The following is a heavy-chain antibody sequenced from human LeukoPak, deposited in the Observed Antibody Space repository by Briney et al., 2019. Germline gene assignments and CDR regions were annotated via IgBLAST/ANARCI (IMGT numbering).Heavy chain of an antibody. D-gene: IGHD1-26*01. CDR2: IRSKAYGGTA. J-gene: IGHJ4*02. Sequence: GGSLRLSCTASGFTSGDYAMSWVRQAPGKGLEWVGFIRSKAYGGTAEYAASVKGRFTISRDDSKSIAYLQMNSLKTEDTAVYYCTKSGTAIVGTTAAYYFDYWGQGTLVTVSS. V-gene: IGHV3-49*04. CDR3: TKSGTAIVGTTAAYYFDY. CDR1: GFTSGDYA.